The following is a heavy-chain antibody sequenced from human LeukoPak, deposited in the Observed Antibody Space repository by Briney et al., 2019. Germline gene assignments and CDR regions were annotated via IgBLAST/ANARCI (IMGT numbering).Heavy chain of an antibody. CDR1: GYTLTELS. D-gene: IGHD3-10*01. Sequence: GASVKGSCKVSGYTLTELSMHSVRQATGKGLEWMGCFDPEDGETIYAQKFQGRVTMPEDTSTDTAYMELSSLRSEDTAVYYCATATQAMYGSGSPFDYWGQGTLVTVSS. CDR2: FDPEDGET. J-gene: IGHJ4*02. CDR3: ATATQAMYGSGSPFDY. V-gene: IGHV1-24*01.